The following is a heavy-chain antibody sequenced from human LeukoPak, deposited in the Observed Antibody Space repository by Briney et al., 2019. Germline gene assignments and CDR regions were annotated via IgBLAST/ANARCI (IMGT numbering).Heavy chain of an antibody. CDR3: ARGTYDILTGYPIPYFDY. Sequence: PGGSLRLSCAASGFTFDDYGMSWVRHAPGKGLEWVSGINWNGGSTGYADSVKGRFTISRDNAKNSLYLQMNSLRAEDTALYYCARGTYDILTGYPIPYFDYWGQGTLVTVSS. CDR2: INWNGGST. CDR1: GFTFDDYG. V-gene: IGHV3-20*04. D-gene: IGHD3-9*01. J-gene: IGHJ4*02.